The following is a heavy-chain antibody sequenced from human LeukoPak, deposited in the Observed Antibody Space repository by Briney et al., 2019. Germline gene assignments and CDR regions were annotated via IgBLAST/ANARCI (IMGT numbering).Heavy chain of an antibody. CDR3: ARSAVPAAIRSSWFDP. V-gene: IGHV4-59*01. Sequence: SETLSFTCTVSGGSISSYYWSWIRQPPGKGLEWIGYIYYSGSTNYNPSLKSRVTISVDTSKNQFSLKLSSVTAADTAVYYCARSAVPAAIRSSWFDPWGQGTLVTVSS. J-gene: IGHJ5*02. D-gene: IGHD2-2*02. CDR1: GGSISSYY. CDR2: IYYSGST.